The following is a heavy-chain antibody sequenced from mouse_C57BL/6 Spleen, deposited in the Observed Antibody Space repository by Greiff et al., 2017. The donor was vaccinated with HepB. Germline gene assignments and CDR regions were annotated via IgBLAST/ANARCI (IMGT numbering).Heavy chain of an antibody. CDR1: GYAFSSSW. CDR2: IYPGDGDT. D-gene: IGHD6-2*01. V-gene: IGHV1-82*01. Sequence: VQLQQSGPELVKPGASVKISCKASGYAFSSSWINWVKQRPGKGLEWIGRIYPGDGDTNYNGKFKGKATLTADKSSSTAYMQLSSLTSEDSAVYFCARKSPYFDYWGQGTTLTVSS. J-gene: IGHJ2*01. CDR3: ARKSPYFDY.